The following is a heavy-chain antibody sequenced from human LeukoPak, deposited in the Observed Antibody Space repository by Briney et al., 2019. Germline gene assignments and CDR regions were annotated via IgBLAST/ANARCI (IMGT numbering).Heavy chain of an antibody. J-gene: IGHJ5*02. CDR3: ARTYYGDNWFDP. Sequence: SGTLSLTCAVSGGSISSSNWWSWVRQPPGKGLEWIGEIYHSGSTYYNPSLKSRVIISVDTTKNQFSLNMRSVTAADTAVYYCARTYYGDNWFDPWGQGTLVTVSS. CDR2: IYHSGST. D-gene: IGHD3-10*01. V-gene: IGHV4-4*02. CDR1: GGSISSSNW.